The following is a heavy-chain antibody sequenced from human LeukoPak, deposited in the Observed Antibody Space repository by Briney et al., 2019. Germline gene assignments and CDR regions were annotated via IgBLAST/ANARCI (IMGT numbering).Heavy chain of an antibody. V-gene: IGHV4-34*01. CDR1: GGSFSGYY. CDR2: INHSGST. Sequence: SETLSLTCAAYGGSFSGYYWSWIRQPPGKGLEWIGEINHSGSTNYNPSLKSRVTISVDTSKNQFSLKLSSVTAADTAVYYCARTDSSGWSIYFDYWGQGTLVTVSS. J-gene: IGHJ4*02. D-gene: IGHD6-19*01. CDR3: ARTDSSGWSIYFDY.